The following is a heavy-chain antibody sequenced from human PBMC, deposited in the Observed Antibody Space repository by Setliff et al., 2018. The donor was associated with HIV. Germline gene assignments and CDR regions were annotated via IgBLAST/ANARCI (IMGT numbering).Heavy chain of an antibody. CDR1: GYIFTSYL. CDR3: ARDPRSGYDSDTAMVTVYYYYMDV. CDR2: ISASNGDT. Sequence: ASVKVSCKASGYIFTSYLISWVRQAPGHGLEWMGWISASNGDTNYAQKFQGRVTMTTDTSTTTAYMELKSLRSDDTAVYYCARDPRSGYDSDTAMVTVYYYYMDVWGKGTTVTVSS. J-gene: IGHJ6*03. D-gene: IGHD5-18*01. V-gene: IGHV1-18*01.